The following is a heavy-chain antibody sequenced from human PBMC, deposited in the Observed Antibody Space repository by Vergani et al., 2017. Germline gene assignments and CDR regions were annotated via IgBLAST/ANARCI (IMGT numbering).Heavy chain of an antibody. Sequence: QVQLVESGGGVVQPGRSLRLSCAASGFTFSSYAMHWVRQAPGKGLEWVAVISYDGSNKYYADSVKGRFTISRANSKKTLYLQMNRLRAEDTAVYYCARALILGAPDYWGQGTLVTVSS. D-gene: IGHD1-26*01. V-gene: IGHV3-30-3*01. CDR1: GFTFSSYA. CDR2: ISYDGSNK. CDR3: ARALILGAPDY. J-gene: IGHJ4*02.